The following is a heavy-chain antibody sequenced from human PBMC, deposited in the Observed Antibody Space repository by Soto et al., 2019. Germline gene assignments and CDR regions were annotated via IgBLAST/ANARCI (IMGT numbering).Heavy chain of an antibody. V-gene: IGHV3-53*01. D-gene: IGHD1-26*01. CDR2: IYSGGST. Sequence: GGSLRLSCAASGFIVSSNYMSWVRQAPGKGLEWVSLIYSGGSTYYADSVKGRFTISRDNSKNTLYLQMNSLRAEDTAVYYCARGLLLGTTTAFDHWGQGTLVTVYS. CDR3: ARGLLLGTTTAFDH. CDR1: GFIVSSNY. J-gene: IGHJ4*02.